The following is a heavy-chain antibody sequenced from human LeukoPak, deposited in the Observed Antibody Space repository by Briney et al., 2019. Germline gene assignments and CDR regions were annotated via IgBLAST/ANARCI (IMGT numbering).Heavy chain of an antibody. CDR3: ARDSGKYQTHWYFDL. J-gene: IGHJ2*01. Sequence: ASVKFSCKASGGTFSSYAISWVRQAPGQGLEWMGGIIPIFGTANYAQKFQGRVTITTDESTSTAYMELSSLRSEDTAVYYCARDSGKYQTHWYFDLWGRGTLVTVSS. CDR2: IIPIFGTA. CDR1: GGTFSSYA. V-gene: IGHV1-69*05. D-gene: IGHD2-2*01.